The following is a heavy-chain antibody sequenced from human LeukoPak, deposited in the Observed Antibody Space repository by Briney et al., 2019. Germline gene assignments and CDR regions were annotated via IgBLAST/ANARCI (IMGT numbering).Heavy chain of an antibody. J-gene: IGHJ4*02. Sequence: PGGSLRLSCAASGSTFSSHTMNWVRQALGKGLEWISYISNTGSVIYYADSVKGRFTISRDNAKNSLYLQMNSLRAEDTAVYYCARNLPAADYWGQGTLVTASS. CDR3: ARNLPAADY. CDR2: ISNTGSVI. V-gene: IGHV3-48*04. CDR1: GSTFSSHT. D-gene: IGHD2-2*01.